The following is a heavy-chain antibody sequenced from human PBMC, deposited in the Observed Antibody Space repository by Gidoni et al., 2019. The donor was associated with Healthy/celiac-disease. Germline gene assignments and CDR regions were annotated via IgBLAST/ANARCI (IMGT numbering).Heavy chain of an antibody. J-gene: IGHJ5*02. V-gene: IGHV3-30*01. Sequence: QVPLVESGGGGVQPGRSLRLSCAASGFTFSSYAMHWVRQAPGKGLEWVAVISYDGSNKYYADSVKGRFTISRDNSKNTLYLQMNSLRAEDTAVYYCAREGGYDFYWFDPWGQGTLVTVSS. CDR1: GFTFSSYA. CDR3: AREGGYDFYWFDP. D-gene: IGHD5-12*01. CDR2: ISYDGSNK.